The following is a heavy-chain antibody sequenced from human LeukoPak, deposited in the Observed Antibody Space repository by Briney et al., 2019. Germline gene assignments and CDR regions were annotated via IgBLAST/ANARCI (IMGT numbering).Heavy chain of an antibody. D-gene: IGHD6-19*01. CDR1: GFAFSSYC. CDR3: VREVKVGWSFGEFDI. J-gene: IGHJ3*02. Sequence: GGSLRLSCEASGFAFSSYCMSWVRQAPGKGLEWVSLISSDSSTIFYADSVKGRFTISRDNAKNSLFLQMSGLTDEDTALYYRVREVKVGWSFGEFDIWGQGTLVTVSS. CDR2: ISSDSSTI. V-gene: IGHV3-48*02.